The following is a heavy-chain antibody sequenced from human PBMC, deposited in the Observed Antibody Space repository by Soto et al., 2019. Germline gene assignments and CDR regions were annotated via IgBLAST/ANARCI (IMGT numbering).Heavy chain of an antibody. D-gene: IGHD1-20*01. CDR2: IIAYNGNT. CDR3: ARDPPITGSLRGTPLMAV. V-gene: IGHV1-18*04. J-gene: IGHJ6*02. Sequence: QIQLVQSGAEVKKTGASVKVSCKASGYSFSSYGISWGRQAPGQGLEWMGWIIAYNGNTNYAQKFQDRVTMTTDTSTSTAYMELTSLRADDAAVYYCARDPPITGSLRGTPLMAVWGHGTTVTVSS. CDR1: GYSFSSYG.